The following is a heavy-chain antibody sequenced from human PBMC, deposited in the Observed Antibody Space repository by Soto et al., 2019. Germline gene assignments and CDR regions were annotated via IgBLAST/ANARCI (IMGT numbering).Heavy chain of an antibody. J-gene: IGHJ6*03. D-gene: IGHD3-3*01. CDR3: ARVGSWSGYHYLDYYYYMDV. V-gene: IGHV4-59*01. CDR1: GGSISSYY. CDR2: IYYSGST. Sequence: SETLSLTCTVSGGSISSYYWSWIRQPPGKGLEWIGYIYYSGSTNYNPSLKSRVTISVDTSKNQFSLSLSSVTAADTAVNYCARVGSWSGYHYLDYYYYMDVWGKGTTVTVSS.